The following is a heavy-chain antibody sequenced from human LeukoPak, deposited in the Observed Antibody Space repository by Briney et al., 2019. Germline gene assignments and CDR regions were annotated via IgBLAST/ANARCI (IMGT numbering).Heavy chain of an antibody. CDR3: ARWDV. CDR2: IYSGGGT. Sequence: GGSLRLSCAVSGFTVTRNYVTWVRYAPGKGLEWVSVIYSGGGTYYADSVKGRFTISRDNSKNTVFLQMHSLRAEDTAVYYCARWDVWGQGTTVTVSS. CDR1: GFTVTRNY. V-gene: IGHV3-66*01. J-gene: IGHJ6*02.